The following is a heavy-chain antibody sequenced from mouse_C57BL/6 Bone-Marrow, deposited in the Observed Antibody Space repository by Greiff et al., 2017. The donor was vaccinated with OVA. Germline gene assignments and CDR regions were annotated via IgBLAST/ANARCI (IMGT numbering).Heavy chain of an antibody. D-gene: IGHD1-1*01. Sequence: QVQLKQPGAELVKPGASVKLSCKASGYTFTSYWMKWVKQRPGQGLEWIGEIDPSDSYTNYNQKFKGKAILTVDTSSSTAYMQLNSLTYDDSAVNYCAREGYYGSSWYFDVWGTGTTVTVSS. CDR1: GYTFTSYW. CDR3: AREGYYGSSWYFDV. CDR2: IDPSDSYT. J-gene: IGHJ1*03. V-gene: IGHV1-50*01.